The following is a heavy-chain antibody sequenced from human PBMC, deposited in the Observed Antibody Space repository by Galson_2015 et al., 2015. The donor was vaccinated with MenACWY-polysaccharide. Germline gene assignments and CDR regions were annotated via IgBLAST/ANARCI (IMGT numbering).Heavy chain of an antibody. CDR2: IYYSGST. D-gene: IGHD3-22*01. CDR1: GGSMSGSY. J-gene: IGHJ5*02. CDR3: ARGYFDSRGYSNWFVP. Sequence: SEPLSLTCSVSGGSMSGSYWSWLRQPPGKELEWIGYIYYSGSTNYNPSLESRVTISVDTPKNQFSLKLTSVTAADTAVYYCARGYFDSRGYSNWFVPWGQGTLVTVSS. V-gene: IGHV4-59*01.